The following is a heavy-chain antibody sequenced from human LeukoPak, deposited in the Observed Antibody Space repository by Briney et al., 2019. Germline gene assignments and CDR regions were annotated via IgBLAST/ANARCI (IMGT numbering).Heavy chain of an antibody. V-gene: IGHV3-23*01. D-gene: IGHD4-17*01. CDR1: GFTFSAYG. CDR2: MGVSGDNV. J-gene: IGHJ3*02. CDR3: AKDPNGDYVGAFDT. Sequence: GGSLRLSCAAPGFTFSAYGVTWVRQAPGKGLEWVSSMGVSGDNVHYADSVKGRFAISRDNSKNTLYLQMNSLRAEDAAVYYCAKDPNGDYVGAFDTWGQGTMVIVSS.